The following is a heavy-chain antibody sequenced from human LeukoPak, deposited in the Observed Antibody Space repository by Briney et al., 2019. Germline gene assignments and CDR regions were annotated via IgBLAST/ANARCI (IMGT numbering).Heavy chain of an antibody. CDR3: ARVSSSGIFDY. J-gene: IGHJ4*02. CDR2: ISAYNGNT. Sequence: ASVKVSCKASGYTFTSYAFIWVRQAPGQGLEWMGWISAYNGNTNYAQRLQGRVTLTTDTSTSTAYMELRSLRSDDTAVYYCARVSSSGIFDYWGQGTLVTVSS. V-gene: IGHV1-18*01. D-gene: IGHD6-19*01. CDR1: GYTFTSYA.